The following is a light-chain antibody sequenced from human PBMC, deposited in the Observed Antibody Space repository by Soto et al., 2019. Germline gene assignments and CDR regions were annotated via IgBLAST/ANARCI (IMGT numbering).Light chain of an antibody. CDR1: QSISSY. CDR3: QQSHSLPFT. V-gene: IGKV1-39*01. Sequence: DIQMTQSPSSLSASVGDRVTITCRASQSISSYLNWYQQRPGKAPKLLIYTASTLESGVPSRFSGSGSGTDFTLTISSLQPEDCATYHCQQSHSLPFTFGQGTKLEVK. CDR2: TAS. J-gene: IGKJ2*01.